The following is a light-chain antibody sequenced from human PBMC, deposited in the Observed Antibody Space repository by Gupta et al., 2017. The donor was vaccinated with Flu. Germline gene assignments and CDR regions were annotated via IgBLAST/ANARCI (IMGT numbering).Light chain of an antibody. CDR3: QQYYSTPLRT. CDR2: WAS. J-gene: IGKJ1*01. CDR1: QSVLYSSNNKNY. V-gene: IGKV4-1*01. Sequence: DIVMTQSPDSLAVSLGERATINCKSSQSVLYSSNNKNYLAWYQQKPGQPPKLLIYWASTRESGVPDRFSGSWSGTDFTLTIISLQAEDVAVYYCQQYYSTPLRTFGQGTKVEIK.